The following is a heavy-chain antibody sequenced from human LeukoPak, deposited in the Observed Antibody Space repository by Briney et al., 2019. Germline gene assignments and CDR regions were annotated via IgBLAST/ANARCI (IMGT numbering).Heavy chain of an antibody. V-gene: IGHV1-2*02. Sequence: ASVKVSFKASGYTFIVYYMHWVRQAPGQGLEWMGWMNPNSGGTNYAQKFQGRVTMTTDTSISTAYMELSRLRSDDTAVYYCPRDSDSSGRGDYWGQGTLVIVSS. CDR2: MNPNSGGT. D-gene: IGHD3-22*01. J-gene: IGHJ4*02. CDR3: PRDSDSSGRGDY. CDR1: GYTFIVYY.